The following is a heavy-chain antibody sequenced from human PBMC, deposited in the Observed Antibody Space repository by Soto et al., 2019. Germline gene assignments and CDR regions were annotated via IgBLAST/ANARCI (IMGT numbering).Heavy chain of an antibody. CDR3: AHSDGGYEIIYFDF. CDR2: IYYNDDR. V-gene: IGHV2-5*01. CDR1: GFSFTTAGVA. J-gene: IGHJ4*02. D-gene: IGHD5-12*01. Sequence: SGPTLVNPTQTLTLTCTFSGFSFTTAGVAVGWIRQTPGGALEWLTLIYYNDDRRFSPSLKTRLTITGDTSKNQVVLSLTNVDPGDTATYFCAHSDGGYEIIYFDFWGQGIPVTV.